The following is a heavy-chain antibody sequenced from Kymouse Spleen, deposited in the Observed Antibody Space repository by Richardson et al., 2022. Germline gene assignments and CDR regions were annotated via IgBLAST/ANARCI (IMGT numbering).Heavy chain of an antibody. Sequence: QVQLQQWGAGLLKPSETLSLTCAVYGGSFSGYYWSWIRQPPGKGLEWIGEINHSGSTNYNPSLKSRVTISVDTSKNQFSLKLSSVTAADTAVYYCARRYCSSTSWDYWGQGTLVTVSS. V-gene: IGHV4-34*01. D-gene: IGHD2-2*02. CDR1: GGSFSGYY. CDR3: ARRYCSSTSWDY. J-gene: IGHJ4*02. CDR2: INHSGST.